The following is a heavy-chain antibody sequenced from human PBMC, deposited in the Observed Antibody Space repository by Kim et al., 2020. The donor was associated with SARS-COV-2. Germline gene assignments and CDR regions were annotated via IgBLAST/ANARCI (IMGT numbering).Heavy chain of an antibody. D-gene: IGHD5-18*01. CDR2: FDPEDGVT. V-gene: IGHV1-24*01. J-gene: IGHJ4*02. Sequence: ASVKVSCKVSGYTLTELSMHWVRQVPGKGLEWMGGFDPEDGVTIYAQKFQGRVTMTEDTSTDTAYMELSSLRSEDTAVYYCATGSGIQLWPGVDYWGQGTLVTVSS. CDR1: GYTLTELS. CDR3: ATGSGIQLWPGVDY.